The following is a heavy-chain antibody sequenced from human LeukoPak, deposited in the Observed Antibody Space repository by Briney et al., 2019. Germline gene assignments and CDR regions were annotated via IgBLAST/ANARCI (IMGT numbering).Heavy chain of an antibody. CDR2: ISSSGSTI. Sequence: GGSLGLSCAASGFIFSSYEMNWVRQAPGKGLEWVSYISSSGSTIYYADSVKGRFTISRDNAKNSLYLQMNSLRAEDTAVYYCARNGVYDILTKYYFDYWGQGTLGSVSS. J-gene: IGHJ4*02. CDR1: GFIFSSYE. CDR3: ARNGVYDILTKYYFDY. D-gene: IGHD3-9*01. V-gene: IGHV3-48*03.